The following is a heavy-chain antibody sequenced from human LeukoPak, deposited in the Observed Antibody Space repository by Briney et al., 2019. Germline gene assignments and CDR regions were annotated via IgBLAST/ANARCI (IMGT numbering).Heavy chain of an antibody. D-gene: IGHD5-12*01. CDR1: GFTFSDYY. V-gene: IGHV3-11*05. CDR3: TTDDRGYSGYDYYLDY. Sequence: GGSLRLSCAASGFTFSDYYMSWIRQAPGKGLECVSYISSSSSYTNYADSVKGRFTISRDNAKNSLYLQMNSLKTEDTAVYYCTTDDRGYSGYDYYLDYWGQGTLVTVSS. CDR2: ISSSSSYT. J-gene: IGHJ4*02.